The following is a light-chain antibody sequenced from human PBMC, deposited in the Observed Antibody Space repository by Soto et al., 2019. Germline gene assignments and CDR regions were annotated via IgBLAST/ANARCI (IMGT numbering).Light chain of an antibody. V-gene: IGKV3-15*01. CDR1: QSVSGN. J-gene: IGKJ1*01. CDR2: GAT. CDR3: QQYNEWPET. Sequence: IVLTQSPGTPSLSPGERVTLSCTARQSVSGNLAWYQQKPGQPPRLLIFGATARAPDVHARFSGSGSATEFTLTINNLQSRDSAVYYCQQYNEWPETFGPGPRWIS.